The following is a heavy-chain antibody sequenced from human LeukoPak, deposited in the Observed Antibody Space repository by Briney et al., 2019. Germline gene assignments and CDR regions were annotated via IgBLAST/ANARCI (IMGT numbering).Heavy chain of an antibody. Sequence: LGGSLGLSCAASGFTFSSYSMNWVRQAPGKGLEWVSSIISSSSYIYYADSVKGRSTISRDNAKNSLYLQMNSLRAEDTAVYYCARANVGQLDYWGQGTLVTVSS. D-gene: IGHD2-2*01. CDR3: ARANVGQLDY. J-gene: IGHJ4*02. CDR1: GFTFSSYS. V-gene: IGHV3-21*01. CDR2: IISSSSYI.